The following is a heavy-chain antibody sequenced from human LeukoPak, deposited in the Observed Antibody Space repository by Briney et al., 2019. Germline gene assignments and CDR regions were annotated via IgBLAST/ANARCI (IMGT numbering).Heavy chain of an antibody. V-gene: IGHV3-30*04. CDR2: ISYDGSNK. CDR1: GFTFSSYA. D-gene: IGHD1-26*01. CDR3: AREAFVGATLSAFDP. Sequence: GGSLRLSCAASGFTFSSYAMHWVRQAPGKGLEWVAVISYDGSNKCYADSVKGRFTISRDNSKNTLYLQMNSLRAEDTAVYYCAREAFVGATLSAFDPWGQGTLVTVSS. J-gene: IGHJ5*02.